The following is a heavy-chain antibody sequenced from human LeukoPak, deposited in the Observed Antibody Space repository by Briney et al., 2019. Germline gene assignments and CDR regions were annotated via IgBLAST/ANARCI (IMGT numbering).Heavy chain of an antibody. CDR2: IYSGGST. D-gene: IGHD5-18*01. CDR1: GFTVSSNY. V-gene: IGHV3-66*01. Sequence: SGGSLRLSCAASGFTVSSNYMSWVRQAPGKGLEWVSVIYSGGSTYYADSVKGRFTISRDNSKNTLYLQMNILRAEDTAVYYCARTSAWIPGYDYWGQGTLVTVSS. CDR3: ARTSAWIPGYDY. J-gene: IGHJ4*02.